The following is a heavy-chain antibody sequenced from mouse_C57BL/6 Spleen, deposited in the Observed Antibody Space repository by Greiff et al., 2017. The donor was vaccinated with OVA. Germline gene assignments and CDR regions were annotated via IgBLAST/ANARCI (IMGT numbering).Heavy chain of an antibody. CDR2: IDPENGDT. J-gene: IGHJ2*01. Sequence: LVESGAELVRPGASVKLSCTASGFNIKDDYMHWVKQRPEQGLEWIGWIDPENGDTEYASKFQGKATITADTSSNTAYLQLSSLTSEDTAVYYCTATVVASDYWGQGTTLTVSS. V-gene: IGHV14-4*01. CDR3: TATVVASDY. CDR1: GFNIKDDY. D-gene: IGHD1-1*01.